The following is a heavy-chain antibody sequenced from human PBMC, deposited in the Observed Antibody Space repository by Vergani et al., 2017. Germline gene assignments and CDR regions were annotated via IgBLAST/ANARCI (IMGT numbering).Heavy chain of an antibody. CDR2: ISSSSSYI. J-gene: IGHJ2*01. CDR1: GFTFSSYA. V-gene: IGHV3-21*01. Sequence: VQLVESGGGVVQPGRSLRLSCAASGFTFSSYAMHWVRQAPGKGLEWVSSISSSSSYIYYADSVKGRFTISRDNAKNSLYLQMNSLRAEDTAVYYCARDGTAERYFDLWGRGTLVTVSS. CDR3: ARDGTAERYFDL. D-gene: IGHD1-7*01.